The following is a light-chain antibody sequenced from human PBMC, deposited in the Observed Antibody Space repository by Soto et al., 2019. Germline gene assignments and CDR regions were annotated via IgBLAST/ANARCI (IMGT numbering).Light chain of an antibody. CDR3: SSYTSNNTLVV. V-gene: IGLV2-14*01. CDR1: SSDVGGYKY. CDR2: DVS. J-gene: IGLJ2*01. Sequence: QSALTQPASVSGSPGQSITISCTGTSSDVGGYKYVYWYQQHPGKAPKLMMYDVSNRPSGVSNRFSGSKSGNTASLTISGLQAEDEADYYCSSYTSNNTLVVFGGGTKLTVL.